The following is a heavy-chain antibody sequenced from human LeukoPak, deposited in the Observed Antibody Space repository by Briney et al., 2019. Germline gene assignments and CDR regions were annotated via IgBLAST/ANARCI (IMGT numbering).Heavy chain of an antibody. D-gene: IGHD2-2*01. CDR2: INPNSGDT. CDR1: GHTFTGYH. J-gene: IGHJ4*02. CDR3: ARDYCSSTSCLFDY. Sequence: ASVKVSCKASGHTFTGYHMHWVRQAPGQGLEWMGRINPNSGDTNYAQKFQGRVTMTRDTSISTAYMELSRPRSDDTAVYYCARDYCSSTSCLFDYWGQGTLVTVSS. V-gene: IGHV1-2*06.